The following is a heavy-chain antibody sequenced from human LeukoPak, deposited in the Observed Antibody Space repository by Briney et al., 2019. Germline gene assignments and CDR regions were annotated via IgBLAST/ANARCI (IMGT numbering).Heavy chain of an antibody. Sequence: TGGSLRLSCAASGFTFSSYAMHWVRQAPGKGLEWVAVISYDGSNKYYADSVKGRFTISRDNSKNTLYLQMNSLRAEDTAVYYCARDGTPNYSSGWVYMDVWGEGTTVTISS. J-gene: IGHJ6*03. D-gene: IGHD6-25*01. CDR3: ARDGTPNYSSGWVYMDV. CDR2: ISYDGSNK. CDR1: GFTFSSYA. V-gene: IGHV3-30*04.